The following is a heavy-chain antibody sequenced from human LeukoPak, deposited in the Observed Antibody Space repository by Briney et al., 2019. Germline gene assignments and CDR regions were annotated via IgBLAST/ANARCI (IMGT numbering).Heavy chain of an antibody. CDR2: IYYSGST. V-gene: IGHV4-39*01. J-gene: IGHJ4*02. CDR3: ARRSSSWFPFDY. D-gene: IGHD6-13*01. CDR1: GGSISSSSYY. Sequence: SETLSLTCTVSGGSISSSSYYWGWIRQPPGRGLEWIGSIYYSGSTYYNPSLKSRVAISVDTSKNQFSLKLSSVTAADTAVYYCARRSSSWFPFDYWGQGTLVTVSS.